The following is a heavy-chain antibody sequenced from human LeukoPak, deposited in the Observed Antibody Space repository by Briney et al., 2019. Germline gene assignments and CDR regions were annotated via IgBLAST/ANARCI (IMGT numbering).Heavy chain of an antibody. CDR2: ISSSSSTI. J-gene: IGHJ4*02. CDR3: ARDKITAAVPYYFDY. CDR1: GYTFTGYY. V-gene: IGHV3-48*02. D-gene: IGHD6-13*01. Sequence: SCKASGYTFTGYYMHWVRQAPGKGLEWVSYISSSSSTIYYADSVKGRFTISRDNAKNSLYLQMNSLRDEDTAVYYCARDKITAAVPYYFDYWGQGTLVTVSS.